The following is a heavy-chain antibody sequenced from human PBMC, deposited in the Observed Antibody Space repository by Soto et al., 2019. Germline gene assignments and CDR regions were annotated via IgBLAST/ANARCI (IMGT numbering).Heavy chain of an antibody. CDR3: ARHPIVVVPAAIWAAFDI. D-gene: IGHD2-2*02. CDR1: GYSFTSYW. CDR2: IYPGGSDT. J-gene: IGHJ3*02. Sequence: PGESLKISCKGSGYSFTSYWIGWVRQMPGKGLEWMGIIYPGGSDTRYSPSFQGQVTISADKSISTAYLQWSSLKASDTAMYYCARHPIVVVPAAIWAAFDIWGQGTMVTVSS. V-gene: IGHV5-51*01.